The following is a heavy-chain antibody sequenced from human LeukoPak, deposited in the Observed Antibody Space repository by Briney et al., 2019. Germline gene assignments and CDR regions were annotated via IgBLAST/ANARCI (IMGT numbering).Heavy chain of an antibody. D-gene: IGHD2/OR15-2a*01. Sequence: GGSLRLSCAASGFTFSSHAMSWVRQAPGKGLEWVSSISDSGDRTDYADSVKGRFTISRDNSKNTLYLQMNGLRADDTAVYYCAKSHSVEYRGYFDSWGQGILVTVSS. CDR2: ISDSGDRT. CDR3: AKSHSVEYRGYFDS. CDR1: GFTFSSHA. V-gene: IGHV3-23*01. J-gene: IGHJ4*02.